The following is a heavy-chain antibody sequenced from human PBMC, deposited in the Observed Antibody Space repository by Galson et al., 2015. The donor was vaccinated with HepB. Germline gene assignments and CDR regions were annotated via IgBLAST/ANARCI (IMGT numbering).Heavy chain of an antibody. CDR2: IYSGDSDT. CDR3: ARQDSSGSYFAY. J-gene: IGHJ4*02. Sequence: QSGAEVKKPGESLKISCKTSGYSFTNYWIGWVRQMPGKGLEWMGIIYSGDSDTRFSPSFRGQVTISVDKSITTAYLQWSSLKASDTAMYYCARQDSSGSYFAYWGQGTLVTVSP. D-gene: IGHD3-22*01. V-gene: IGHV5-51*01. CDR1: GYSFTNYW.